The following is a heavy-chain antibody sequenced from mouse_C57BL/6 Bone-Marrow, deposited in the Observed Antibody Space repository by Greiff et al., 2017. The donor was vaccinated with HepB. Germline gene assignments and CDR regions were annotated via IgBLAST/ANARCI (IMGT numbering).Heavy chain of an antibody. Sequence: VQLQQSGPELVKPGASVKISCKASGYAFSSSWMNWVKQRPGKGLEWIGRIYPGDGDTNYNGKFKGKATLTADKSSSTAYMQLSSLTSEDSAVYFVARSGYYGSSGFAYWGQGTLVTVSA. D-gene: IGHD1-1*01. CDR1: GYAFSSSW. J-gene: IGHJ3*01. V-gene: IGHV1-82*01. CDR2: IYPGDGDT. CDR3: ARSGYYGSSGFAY.